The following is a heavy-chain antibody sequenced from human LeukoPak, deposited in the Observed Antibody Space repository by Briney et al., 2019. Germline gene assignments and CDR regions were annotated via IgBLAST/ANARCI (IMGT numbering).Heavy chain of an antibody. J-gene: IGHJ4*02. V-gene: IGHV3-23*01. D-gene: IGHD1-26*01. CDR1: GFTVSSNF. CDR3: AKWGKWDVTPFDY. CDR2: ISGGGGST. Sequence: PGGSLRLSCAASGFTVSSNFLSWVRQAPGKGLEWVSTISGGGGSTYYADSVKGRFTISRDNSKNTLYLQVNSLRAEDTAVYYCAKWGKWDVTPFDYWGQGTLVTVSS.